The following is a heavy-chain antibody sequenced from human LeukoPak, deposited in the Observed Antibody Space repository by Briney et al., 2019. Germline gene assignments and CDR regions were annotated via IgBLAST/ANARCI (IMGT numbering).Heavy chain of an antibody. V-gene: IGHV5-51*01. CDR3: ARRIYSSSTNWFDP. Sequence: GESLKISCKGSGYSFTSYWIGWVRQMSGKGLEWMGIIYPGDSDNRYSPSFQGQVTISADKSISTPYLQWSSLKASDTAIYYCARRIYSSSTNWFDPWGQGTLVTVSS. D-gene: IGHD6-6*01. J-gene: IGHJ5*02. CDR2: IYPGDSDN. CDR1: GYSFTSYW.